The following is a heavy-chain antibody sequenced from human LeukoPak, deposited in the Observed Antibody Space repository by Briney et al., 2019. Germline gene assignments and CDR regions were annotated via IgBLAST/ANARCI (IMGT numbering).Heavy chain of an antibody. Sequence: GGSLRLSCAASGFTFSTYWMSWVRQAPGKGLEWVANIKQDGSEKYYVDSEKGRFTISRDNAKNSLYLQMNSLRAEDTAMYYCARDSAGNDYWGQGTLVTVSS. CDR3: ARDSAGNDY. CDR2: IKQDGSEK. J-gene: IGHJ4*02. D-gene: IGHD6-13*01. V-gene: IGHV3-7*01. CDR1: GFTFSTYW.